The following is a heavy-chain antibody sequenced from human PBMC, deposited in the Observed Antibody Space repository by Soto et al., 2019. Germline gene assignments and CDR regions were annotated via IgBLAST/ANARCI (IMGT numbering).Heavy chain of an antibody. V-gene: IGHV1-18*01. CDR3: ARDGGAAKPKSAEYFQH. Sequence: VKVSCKASGYTFTSYGISWVRQAPGQGLEWMGWISAYNGNTNYAQKLQGRVTMTTDTSTSTAYMELRSLRSDDTAVYYCARDGGAAKPKSAEYFQHWGQGTLVTVSS. J-gene: IGHJ1*01. CDR1: GYTFTSYG. D-gene: IGHD3-16*01. CDR2: ISAYNGNT.